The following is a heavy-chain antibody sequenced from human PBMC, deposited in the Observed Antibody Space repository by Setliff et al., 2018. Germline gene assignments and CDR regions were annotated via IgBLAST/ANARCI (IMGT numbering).Heavy chain of an antibody. J-gene: IGHJ6*03. V-gene: IGHV1-18*01. CDR1: GYPFTTYG. Sequence: ASVKVSCKASGYPFTTYGISWVRQAPGQGLEWMAWISAYSGDTLIAQGLQGRVSMTRDTSISTAYMELSRLRSDDTAVYYCARSPLPPPGPGYYYDNSYYYYMDVWGKGTTVTVSS. CDR3: ARSPLPPPGPGYYYDNSYYYYMDV. D-gene: IGHD3-22*01. CDR2: ISAYSGDT.